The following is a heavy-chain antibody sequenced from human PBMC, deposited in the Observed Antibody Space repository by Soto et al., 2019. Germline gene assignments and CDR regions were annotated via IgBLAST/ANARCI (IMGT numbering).Heavy chain of an antibody. Sequence: SETLSLTCTVSGTSISSYYCILIRQPPGKGLEWIANIHYSGTTNYNPSLASRVTLSVDTSKNQFSLKMTSVTAADRAMYFCARYNSYAIDYWGRGTLVTVSS. CDR2: IHYSGTT. V-gene: IGHV4-59*01. CDR3: ARYNSYAIDY. D-gene: IGHD2-8*01. J-gene: IGHJ4*02. CDR1: GTSISSYY.